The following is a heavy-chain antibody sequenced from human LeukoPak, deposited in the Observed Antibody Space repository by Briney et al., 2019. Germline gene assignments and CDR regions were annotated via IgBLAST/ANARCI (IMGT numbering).Heavy chain of an antibody. CDR2: IYTSGST. V-gene: IGHV4-4*07. D-gene: IGHD3-22*01. J-gene: IGHJ4*02. Sequence: PSETLSLTCTVSGGSISSYYWSWIRQPAGKGLEWIGRIYTSGSTNYNPSLKSRVTMSVDTSKNQFSLKLSSVTAADTAVYYCARGGPYYYDSSGYTYFGYWGQGTLVTVSS. CDR1: GGSISSYY. CDR3: ARGGPYYYDSSGYTYFGY.